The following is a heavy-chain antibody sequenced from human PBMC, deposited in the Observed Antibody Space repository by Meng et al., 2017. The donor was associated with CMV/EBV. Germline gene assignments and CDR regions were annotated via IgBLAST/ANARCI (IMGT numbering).Heavy chain of an antibody. D-gene: IGHD4-17*01. CDR1: GFTFSSYA. CDR2: ISTSGTNT. CDR3: AKLRWDVDYVEPYYYYYYGMDV. Sequence: GESLKISCGVSGFTFSSYAMTWVRQAPGRGLEWVSDISTSGTNTYHTDSVKGQFTISRDNSKNTLYLQMNSLRAEDTATYFCAKLRWDVDYVEPYYYYYYGMDVWGQGTTVTVSS. J-gene: IGHJ6*02. V-gene: IGHV3-23*01.